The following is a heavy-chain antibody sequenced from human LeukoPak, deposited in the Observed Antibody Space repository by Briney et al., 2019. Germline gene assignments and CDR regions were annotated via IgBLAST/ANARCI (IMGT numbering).Heavy chain of an antibody. V-gene: IGHV3-30*18. CDR1: GFTFSSYG. CDR3: AKDLSMIVVVPFDP. J-gene: IGHJ5*02. D-gene: IGHD3-22*01. CDR2: ISYDGSNK. Sequence: GGSLRLSCAASGFTFSSYGMHWVRQAPGKGLDWVAVISYDGSNKYYADSVKGRFTISRDNSKNTLYLQMNSLRAEHTAVYYCAKDLSMIVVVPFDPWGQGTLVTVSS.